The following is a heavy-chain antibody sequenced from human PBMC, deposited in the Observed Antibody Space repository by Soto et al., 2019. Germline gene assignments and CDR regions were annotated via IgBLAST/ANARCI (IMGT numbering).Heavy chain of an antibody. Sequence: PGGTLRLSCAASGFTFSSYGMHWVRQAPGKGLEWVAVISYDGSNKYYADSVKGRFTISRDNSKNTLYLQMNSLRAEDTAVYYCAKTGGFGELLSWFDPWGQGTLVTVSS. D-gene: IGHD3-10*01. CDR3: AKTGGFGELLSWFDP. CDR2: ISYDGSNK. J-gene: IGHJ5*02. CDR1: GFTFSSYG. V-gene: IGHV3-30*18.